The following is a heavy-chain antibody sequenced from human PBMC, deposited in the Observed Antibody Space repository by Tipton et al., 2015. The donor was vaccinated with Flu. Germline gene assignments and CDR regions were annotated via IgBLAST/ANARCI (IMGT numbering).Heavy chain of an antibody. CDR3: ARDPLTSVWSDFHYAMDV. Sequence: QVQLVQSGAEVKKPGASAKVSCKASSYSFTSYAISWVRQAPGQGLEWMGWISAYDGTTKYAQKMQGRVTMTIDTSTSTAYMELRDLRSDDTAVYYCARDPLTSVWSDFHYAMDVWGQGTTVTVS. CDR2: ISAYDGTT. V-gene: IGHV1-18*01. J-gene: IGHJ6*02. D-gene: IGHD2-2*01. CDR1: SYSFTSYA.